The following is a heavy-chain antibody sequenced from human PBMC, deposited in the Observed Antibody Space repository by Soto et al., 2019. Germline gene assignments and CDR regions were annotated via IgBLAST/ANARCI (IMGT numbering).Heavy chain of an antibody. J-gene: IGHJ4*02. Sequence: PGGSLRLSCTASGFTFGDYAMSWFRQAPGEGLEWVGFIRSKAYGGTTEYAASVKGRFTISRDDSKSIAYLQMNSLKTEDTAVYYCTNGYGSGSYYIDDWGQGTLVTVSS. CDR3: TNGYGSGSYYIDD. D-gene: IGHD3-10*01. CDR1: GFTFGDYA. V-gene: IGHV3-49*03. CDR2: IRSKAYGGTT.